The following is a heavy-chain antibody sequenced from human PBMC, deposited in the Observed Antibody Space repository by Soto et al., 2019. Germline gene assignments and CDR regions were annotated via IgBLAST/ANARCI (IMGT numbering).Heavy chain of an antibody. Sequence: QVQLVQSGAEVKMPGASVKVSCRASGYTFTSYGITWVRQAPGQGLEWMGWISADNGNTNYAQNLQGRVTMTTDTSTSTADMELRSPRSDDTAVYYCARRGVLPDYWGQGTLVTVSS. CDR3: ARRGVLPDY. CDR1: GYTFTSYG. J-gene: IGHJ4*02. D-gene: IGHD3-10*01. CDR2: ISADNGNT. V-gene: IGHV1-18*01.